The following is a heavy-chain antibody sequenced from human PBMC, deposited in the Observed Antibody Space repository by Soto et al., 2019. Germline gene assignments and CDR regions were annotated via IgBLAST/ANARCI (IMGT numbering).Heavy chain of an antibody. J-gene: IGHJ4*02. CDR3: ARQGGGVVLVAEIYFDY. CDR1: GGSISSSSYY. D-gene: IGHD2-15*01. V-gene: IGHV4-39*01. Sequence: PSETLSLTCTVSGGSISSSSYYWGWIRQPPGKGLEWIGSIYYSGSTYYNPSLKSRVTISVDTSKNQFFLKLSSVTAADTAVYYCARQGGGVVLVAEIYFDYWGQGTLVTGSS. CDR2: IYYSGST.